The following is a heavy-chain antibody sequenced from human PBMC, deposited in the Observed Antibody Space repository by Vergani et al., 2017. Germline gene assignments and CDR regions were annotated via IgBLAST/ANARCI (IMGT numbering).Heavy chain of an antibody. V-gene: IGHV3-21*01. CDR2: ISSSSGYL. Sequence: EVQLVESGGGLVKPGGSLRLSCAASGFTFSSYSMNWVRQAPGKGLECVSSISSSSGYLYYADSVKGRFTISRDNAKNSLYLQMNSLRAEDTAVYYCARGAPGSSSWVLFPDWGQGTLVTVSS. D-gene: IGHD6-13*01. CDR1: GFTFSSYS. CDR3: ARGAPGSSSWVLFPD. J-gene: IGHJ4*02.